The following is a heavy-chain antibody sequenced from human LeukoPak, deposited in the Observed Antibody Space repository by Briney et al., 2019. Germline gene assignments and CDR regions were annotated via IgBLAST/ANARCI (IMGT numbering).Heavy chain of an antibody. Sequence: GASVRVSCKASGYTFTGYYMHWVRQAPGQGLEWMGWSNPNSGGTNYAQKFQGRVTMTRDTSISTAYMELSRLRSDDTAVYYCARDRAGSSYSSGWYRKFDYWGQGTLVPVSS. CDR3: ARDRAGSSYSSGWYRKFDY. D-gene: IGHD6-19*01. J-gene: IGHJ4*02. V-gene: IGHV1-2*02. CDR1: GYTFTGYY. CDR2: SNPNSGGT.